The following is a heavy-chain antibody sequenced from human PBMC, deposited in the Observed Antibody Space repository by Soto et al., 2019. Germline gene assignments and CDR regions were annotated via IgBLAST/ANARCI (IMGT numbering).Heavy chain of an antibody. D-gene: IGHD2-15*01. CDR2: INAGNGNT. CDR1: GYTFTSYA. CDR3: ARDPCSGGSCYSMPFDY. V-gene: IGHV1-3*05. Sequence: QVQLVQSGAEEKKPGASVKVSCKASGYTFTSYAMHWVRQAPGQRLEWMGGINAGNGNTKYSQKFQGRVTITRDTSASTAYMELSSLRSEDTAVYYCARDPCSGGSCYSMPFDYWGQGTLVTVSS. J-gene: IGHJ4*02.